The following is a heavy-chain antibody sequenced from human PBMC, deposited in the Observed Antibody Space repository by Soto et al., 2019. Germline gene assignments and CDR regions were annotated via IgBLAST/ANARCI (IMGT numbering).Heavy chain of an antibody. J-gene: IGHJ5*02. CDR3: ARDSHHSSGWYDPHTWFDP. D-gene: IGHD6-19*01. CDR1: GFTFSSYG. V-gene: IGHV3-33*01. Sequence: PGGSLRLSCAASGFTFSSYGMHWVRQAPGKGLEWVAVIWYDGSNKYYADSVKGRFTISRDNSKNTLYLQMNSLRAEDTAVYYCARDSHHSSGWYDPHTWFDPWGQGTLVTVSS. CDR2: IWYDGSNK.